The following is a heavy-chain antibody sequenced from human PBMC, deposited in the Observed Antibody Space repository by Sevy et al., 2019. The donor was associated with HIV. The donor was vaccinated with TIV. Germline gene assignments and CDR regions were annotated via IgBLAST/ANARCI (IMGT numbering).Heavy chain of an antibody. D-gene: IGHD2-15*01. CDR3: AKVRCRFCSGGSSYYFDN. Sequence: GGSLRLSCAASGFTFSDYGMNWFRQAPGRGLEWVAVISYDGSNKYYSDSVKGRFTISRGNSNDTLFLQMNSLRAEDTAVYYCAKVRCRFCSGGSSYYFDNWGQGTLVTVSS. CDR2: ISYDGSNK. V-gene: IGHV3-30*18. CDR1: GFTFSDYG. J-gene: IGHJ4*02.